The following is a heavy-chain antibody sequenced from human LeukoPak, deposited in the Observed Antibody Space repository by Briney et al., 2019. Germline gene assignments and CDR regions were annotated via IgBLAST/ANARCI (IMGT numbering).Heavy chain of an antibody. CDR3: ARDGSYQLLGVEWAY. D-gene: IGHD2-2*01. CDR1: GFTFSSYW. Sequence: PGGFLRLSCAASGFTFSSYWMSWVRQAPGKGLEWVANIKQNGSEKYYVDSVKGRFTISRDNAKNSLYLQMNSLRAEDTAVYYCARDGSYQLLGVEWAYWGQGTLVTVSS. CDR2: IKQNGSEK. V-gene: IGHV3-7*04. J-gene: IGHJ4*02.